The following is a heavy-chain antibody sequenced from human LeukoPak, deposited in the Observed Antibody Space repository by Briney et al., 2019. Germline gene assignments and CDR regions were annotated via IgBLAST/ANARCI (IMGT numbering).Heavy chain of an antibody. J-gene: IGHJ4*02. CDR1: GYTFTGYY. D-gene: IGHD5-24*01. CDR3: ATDLERWLQFGNY. V-gene: IGHV1-2*02. CDR2: INPNSGGT. Sequence: ASVKVSCKASGYTFTGYYMHWVRQAPGQGLEWMGWINPNSGGTNYAQKLQGRVTMTTDTSTSTAYMELRSLRSDDTAVYYCATDLERWLQFGNYWGQGTLVTVSS.